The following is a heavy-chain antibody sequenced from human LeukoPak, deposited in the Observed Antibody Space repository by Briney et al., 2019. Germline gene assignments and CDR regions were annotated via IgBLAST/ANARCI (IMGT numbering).Heavy chain of an antibody. CDR3: ARQGVNYGDAWAFDI. J-gene: IGHJ3*02. D-gene: IGHD4-17*01. CDR2: IIPILGIA. Sequence: GSSVKVSCKASGGTFSSYTISWVRQAPGQGLEWMGRIIPILGIANYAQKFQGRATITADKSTSTAYMELSSLRSEDTAVYYCARQGVNYGDAWAFDIWGQGTMVTVSS. CDR1: GGTFSSYT. V-gene: IGHV1-69*02.